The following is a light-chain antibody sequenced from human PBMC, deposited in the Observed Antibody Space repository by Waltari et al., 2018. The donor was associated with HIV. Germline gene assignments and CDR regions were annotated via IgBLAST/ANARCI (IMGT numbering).Light chain of an antibody. V-gene: IGLV9-49*01. Sequence: QPVLTQPPSASASLGASVTLTCTLSSGHSNYKVDWYQQRPGTGPRFVMRVGTGGIVGSKGDGIPDRFSVLGSGLNRYLTIKNIQEEDESDYHCGADHGSGSNFVRVFGGGTKLTVL. J-gene: IGLJ3*02. CDR2: VGTGGIVG. CDR3: GADHGSGSNFVRV. CDR1: SGHSNYK.